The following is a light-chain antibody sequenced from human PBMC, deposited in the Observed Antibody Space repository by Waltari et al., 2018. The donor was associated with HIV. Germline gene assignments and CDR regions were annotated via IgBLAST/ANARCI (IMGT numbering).Light chain of an antibody. Sequence: LLTQSPATLSVSPGERVTLSCRASHDVGGNLAWYQQKPGQAPRLRISRASTRATGVPARFSGSGSGTEFTLIISSLQADDFGVYYCQQYSKWPPLTFGGGTKVEMK. CDR3: QQYSKWPPLT. CDR1: HDVGGN. V-gene: IGKV3-15*01. J-gene: IGKJ4*01. CDR2: RAS.